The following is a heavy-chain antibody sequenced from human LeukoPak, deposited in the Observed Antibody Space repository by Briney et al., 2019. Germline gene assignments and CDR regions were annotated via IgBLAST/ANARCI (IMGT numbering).Heavy chain of an antibody. CDR3: ARDRYSYGSRWSQQDYFDY. CDR2: ISSSSSYI. CDR1: GFTFSSYS. J-gene: IGHJ4*02. Sequence: GGSLRLSCAASGFTFSSYSMNWVRQAPGKGREWVSSISSSSSYIYYADSVKGRFTMSRDNAKNSLYLQMNSLRAEDTAVYYCARDRYSYGSRWSQQDYFDYWGQGTLVTVSS. V-gene: IGHV3-21*01. D-gene: IGHD5-18*01.